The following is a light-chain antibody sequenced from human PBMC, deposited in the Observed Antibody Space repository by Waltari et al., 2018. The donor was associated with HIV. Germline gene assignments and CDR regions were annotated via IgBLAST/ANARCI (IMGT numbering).Light chain of an antibody. CDR3: QHYGNSPPIT. CDR2: NTS. CDR1: QTVSSDY. J-gene: IGKJ3*01. Sequence: EIVLTQSPGTLYLSPGERATLSCRASQTVSSDYLAWYHHRPGQSPSLLIYNTSTRATDIPDRFSGGGSGTDFTLTISRLQSEDFAVYYCQHYGNSPPITFGPGTTV. V-gene: IGKV3-20*01.